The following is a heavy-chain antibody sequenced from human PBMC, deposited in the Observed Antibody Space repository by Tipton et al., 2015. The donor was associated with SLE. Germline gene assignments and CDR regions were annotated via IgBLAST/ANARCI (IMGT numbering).Heavy chain of an antibody. CDR1: GFSVSYND. J-gene: IGHJ2*01. D-gene: IGHD6-25*01. CDR2: IHSGGRT. V-gene: IGHV3-66*02. Sequence: GSLRLSCEASGFSVSYNDMSWVRQAPGQGPERVSTIHSGGRTYYADSVKGRFTISRDSSKNTLYLQMNSLRAEDTAVYHCARDRGYYNLRYWYFDLWGRGTLVTVSS. CDR3: ARDRGYYNLRYWYFDL.